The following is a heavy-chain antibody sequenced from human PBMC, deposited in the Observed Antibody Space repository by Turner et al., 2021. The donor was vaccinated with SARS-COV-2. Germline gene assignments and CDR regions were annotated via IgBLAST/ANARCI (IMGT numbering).Heavy chain of an antibody. D-gene: IGHD2-15*01. Sequence: EVQLVESGGGLLRPGESQRLSCAASGFTFGTYDMHWVRQPTGKSLEWVSAIGVIGDTYYSGSVKGRFTISRENARNSLYLQINSLRAEDTAVYYCVREYCGGGICPGFYYFDFWGQGTLVTVSS. CDR3: VREYCGGGICPGFYYFDF. V-gene: IGHV3-13*01. CDR2: IGVIGDT. CDR1: GFTFGTYD. J-gene: IGHJ4*02.